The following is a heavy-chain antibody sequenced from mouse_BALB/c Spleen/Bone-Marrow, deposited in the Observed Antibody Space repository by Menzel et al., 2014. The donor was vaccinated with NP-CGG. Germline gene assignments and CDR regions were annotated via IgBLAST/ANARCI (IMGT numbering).Heavy chain of an antibody. J-gene: IGHJ4*01. Sequence: EVQLQESGGGLVKPGGSLKLSCAASGFTFSSYAMSWVRQTPEKRLEWVASISSGGSTYYPDSVKGRFTISRDNARNILYLRMSSLRSEDTAMYYRAREGGTTAHYYAMDYWGQGTSVTVSS. D-gene: IGHD1-2*01. CDR2: ISSGGST. V-gene: IGHV5-6-5*01. CDR3: AREGGTTAHYYAMDY. CDR1: GFTFSSYA.